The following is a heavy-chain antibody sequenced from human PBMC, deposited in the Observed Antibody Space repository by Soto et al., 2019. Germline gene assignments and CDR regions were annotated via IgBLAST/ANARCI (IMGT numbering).Heavy chain of an antibody. D-gene: IGHD4-17*01. CDR3: ARDHSLRSRPGAFDI. J-gene: IGHJ3*02. CDR1: GFTFSSYS. CDR2: ISSSSSYI. V-gene: IGHV3-21*01. Sequence: EVQLVESGGGLVKPGGSLRLSCAASGFTFSSYSMNWVRQAPGKGLEWVSSISSSSSYIYYADSVKGRFTISRDNAKNSLYLQMTSLRAEDTAVYYCARDHSLRSRPGAFDIWGQGTMVTVSS.